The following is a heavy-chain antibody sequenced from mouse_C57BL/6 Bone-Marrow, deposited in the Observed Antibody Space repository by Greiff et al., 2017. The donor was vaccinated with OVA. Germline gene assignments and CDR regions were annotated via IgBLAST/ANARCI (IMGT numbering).Heavy chain of an antibody. J-gene: IGHJ4*01. CDR2: INPSSGYT. CDR1: GYTFTSYT. Sequence: QVQLQQSGAELARPGASVKMSCKASGYTFTSYTMHWVKQRPGPGLEWIGYINPSSGYTKYNQKFKDKATLTADKSSSTAYMQLSSLTSEDSAVYYCARRGFYGYASYYYAMDYWGQGTSVTVSS. D-gene: IGHD2-2*01. CDR3: ARRGFYGYASYYYAMDY. V-gene: IGHV1-4*01.